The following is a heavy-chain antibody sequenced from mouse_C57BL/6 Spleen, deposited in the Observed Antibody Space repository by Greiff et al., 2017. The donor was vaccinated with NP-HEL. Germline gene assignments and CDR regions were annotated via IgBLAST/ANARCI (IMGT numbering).Heavy chain of an antibody. D-gene: IGHD1-1*01. J-gene: IGHJ4*01. Sequence: VQLQQSGAELVKPGASVKLSCKASGYTFTSYWMHWVKQRPGRGLEWIGRIDPNSGGTKYNEKFKSKATLTVDKPASPANMQNSSLTSEDSAVYYCARRDYYGSVYAMDYWGQGTSVTVSS. CDR3: ARRDYYGSVYAMDY. CDR1: GYTFTSYW. CDR2: IDPNSGGT. V-gene: IGHV1-72*01.